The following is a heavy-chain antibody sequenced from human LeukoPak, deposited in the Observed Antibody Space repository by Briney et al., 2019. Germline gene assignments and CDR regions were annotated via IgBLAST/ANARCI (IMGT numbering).Heavy chain of an antibody. CDR2: INHSGGT. Sequence: SESLSLTCAVYGGSFSGYYWSWIRRSPGKGLEWIGEINHSGGTNYNPSLKSRVTISVDTSKNQFSLKLSSVTAADTAVYYCARGLQYQLPLPLDYWGQGTLVTVSS. CDR3: ARGLQYQLPLPLDY. D-gene: IGHD2-2*01. V-gene: IGHV4-34*01. CDR1: GGSFSGYY. J-gene: IGHJ4*02.